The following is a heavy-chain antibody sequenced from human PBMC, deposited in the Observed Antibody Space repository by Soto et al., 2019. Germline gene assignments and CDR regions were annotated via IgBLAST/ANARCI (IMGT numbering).Heavy chain of an antibody. CDR3: ARSPADPVSHWSGYYTIPLYYFDY. D-gene: IGHD3-3*01. CDR2: ITNNGGT. CDR1: GDSISRSSYN. V-gene: IGHV4-39*01. Sequence: PSETLSLTCSVSGDSISRSSYNWGWIRQSPGEGLEWIASITNNGGTQYNPSLKSRVTIFVDTSKNEFSLKLSSVTAADTAVYYCARSPADPVSHWSGYYTIPLYYFDYWGQGTLVSVSS. J-gene: IGHJ4*02.